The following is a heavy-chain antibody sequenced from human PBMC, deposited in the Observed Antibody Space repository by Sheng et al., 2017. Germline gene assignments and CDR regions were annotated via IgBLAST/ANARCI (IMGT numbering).Heavy chain of an antibody. Sequence: QVQLVQSGAEVKKPGASVKVSCKASGYTFSSYGISWVRQAPGQGLEWMGWISTYNGDTNFPKKFQGRVTMTTDTSTRTAYMELRSLRSDDTAVYYCARDGGSGSLPLYYMDVWGKGPRSPSP. D-gene: IGHD3-10*01. CDR1: GYTFSSYG. CDR3: ARDGGSGSLPLYYMDV. CDR2: ISTYNGDT. J-gene: IGHJ6*03. V-gene: IGHV1-18*01.